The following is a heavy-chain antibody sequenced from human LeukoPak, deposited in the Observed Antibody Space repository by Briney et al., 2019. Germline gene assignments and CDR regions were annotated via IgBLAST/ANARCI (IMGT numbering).Heavy chain of an antibody. CDR3: ARDRYFDTSGYSRSQDY. J-gene: IGHJ4*02. V-gene: IGHV3-48*01. CDR1: GLTFSVYS. D-gene: IGHD3-22*01. CDR2: INSSSSGV. Sequence: GGSLRLSCAVSGLTFSVYSMNWVRQAPGKGLEWISYINSSSSGVYYADSVKGRFTISRDNAKNTLYLQMSSLRSEDTAVYYCARDRYFDTSGYSRSQDYWGQGTLVTVSP.